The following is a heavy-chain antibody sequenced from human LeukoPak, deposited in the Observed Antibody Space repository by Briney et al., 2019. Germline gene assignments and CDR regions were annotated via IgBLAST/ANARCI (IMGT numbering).Heavy chain of an antibody. J-gene: IGHJ3*02. V-gene: IGHV3-30*02. CDR2: IRSDGSNK. CDR1: GFTFSNYG. Sequence: GGSLRLSCAASGFTFSNYGMHWVRQAPGKGLEWVAFIRSDGSNKYYADSVKGRFTISRDNAKSSLYLQMNSLRAEDTAVYYCARSSSWKGGAFDIWGQGTMVTVSS. CDR3: ARSSSWKGGAFDI. D-gene: IGHD6-13*01.